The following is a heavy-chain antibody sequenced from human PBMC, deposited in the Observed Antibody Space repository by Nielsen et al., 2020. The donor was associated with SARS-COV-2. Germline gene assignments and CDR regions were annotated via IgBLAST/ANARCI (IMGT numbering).Heavy chain of an antibody. D-gene: IGHD4-17*01. V-gene: IGHV3-30*04. Sequence: SCKASGYTFTSYAMHWVRQAPGKGLEWVAVISYDGSNKYYADSVKGRFTISRDNSKNTLYLQMNSLRAEDTAVYYCAKSYGDRDYYYYGMDVWGQGTTVTVSS. CDR1: GYTFTSYA. CDR3: AKSYGDRDYYYYGMDV. CDR2: ISYDGSNK. J-gene: IGHJ6*02.